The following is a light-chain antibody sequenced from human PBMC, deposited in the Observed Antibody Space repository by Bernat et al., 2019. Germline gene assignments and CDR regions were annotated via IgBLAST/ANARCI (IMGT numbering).Light chain of an antibody. CDR2: AAS. Sequence: DIQMTQSPSSVSASVGDRVTITCRASQDISSWLAWYKQRPGKAPELLIYAASSSQSGVPSRFGGSGSGTDFTLTISSLQPEDFATYYCLQVKSFPITFGQGTRLEIK. V-gene: IGKV1-12*01. CDR1: QDISSW. J-gene: IGKJ5*01. CDR3: LQVKSFPIT.